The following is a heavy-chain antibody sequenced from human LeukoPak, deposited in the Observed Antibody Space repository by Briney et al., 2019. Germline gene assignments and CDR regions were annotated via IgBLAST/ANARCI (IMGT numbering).Heavy chain of an antibody. V-gene: IGHV3-48*01. D-gene: IGHD2-2*01. CDR2: ISSGSTTI. Sequence: GGSLRLSCAASAFTLSSYSMIWVRQAPGKGLEWVSYISSGSTTIYYADSVKSRFTISRDNAKNSLYLQMKSPRAADTGVYYCASSTGDYWGQGTLVTVSS. CDR1: AFTLSSYS. CDR3: ASSTGDY. J-gene: IGHJ4*02.